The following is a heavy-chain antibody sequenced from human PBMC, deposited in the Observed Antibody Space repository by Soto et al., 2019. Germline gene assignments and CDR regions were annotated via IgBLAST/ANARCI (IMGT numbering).Heavy chain of an antibody. CDR3: ARGSSGWYNYSFDY. CDR1: WYHFPNHA. Sequence: GAPVKVSCKGFWYHFPNHAMDLVRQAPGQRLEWMGWINAGNGNTKYSQKFQGRVTITRDTSASTAYMELSSLRSEDTAVYYCARGSSGWYNYSFDYWGQGTLVTVSS. V-gene: IGHV1-3*01. J-gene: IGHJ4*02. CDR2: INAGNGNT. D-gene: IGHD6-19*01.